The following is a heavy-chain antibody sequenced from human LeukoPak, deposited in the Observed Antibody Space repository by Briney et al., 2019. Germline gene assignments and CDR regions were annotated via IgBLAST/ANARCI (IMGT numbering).Heavy chain of an antibody. D-gene: IGHD4-17*01. Sequence: PSETLSLTCTVSGVSITSTYWSWIRQPPGKGLEWIGYIHYSGDIDYNPSLKSRVTISVDTSKNQFSLKLTSVTAADTAVFYCARGTVTTGYFDYWGQGILVTVSS. CDR3: ARGTVTTGYFDY. V-gene: IGHV4-59*01. CDR2: IHYSGDI. J-gene: IGHJ4*02. CDR1: GVSITSTY.